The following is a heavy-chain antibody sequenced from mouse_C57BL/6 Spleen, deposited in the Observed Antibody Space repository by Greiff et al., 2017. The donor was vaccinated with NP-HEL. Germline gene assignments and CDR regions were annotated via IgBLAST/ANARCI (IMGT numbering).Heavy chain of an antibody. Sequence: QVQLQQPGAELVKPGASVKLSCKASGYTFTSYWMQWVKQRPGQGHEWIGEIDPSDNYSNYNQNFKGKATLTVDTSSSTAYMQLSSLTSEDSAVYYCARWDFAYWGQGTLVTVSA. CDR1: GYTFTSYW. J-gene: IGHJ3*01. V-gene: IGHV1-50*01. D-gene: IGHD4-1*01. CDR3: ARWDFAY. CDR2: IDPSDNYS.